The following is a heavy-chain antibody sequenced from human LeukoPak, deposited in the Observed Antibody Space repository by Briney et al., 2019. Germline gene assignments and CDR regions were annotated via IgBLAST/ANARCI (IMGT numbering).Heavy chain of an antibody. CDR1: GYTFTSYG. V-gene: IGHV1-18*01. D-gene: IGHD2-8*01. CDR3: TRVGRYCTNGVCYYPY. CDR2: ISAYNGNT. J-gene: IGHJ4*02. Sequence: ASVKVSCKASGYTFTSYGISWVRQAPGQGLEWMGWISAYNGNTNYAQKLQGRVTMTTDTSTSTAYMELRSLRADDTAVYYCTRVGRYCTNGVCYYPYWGQGTLVPVSS.